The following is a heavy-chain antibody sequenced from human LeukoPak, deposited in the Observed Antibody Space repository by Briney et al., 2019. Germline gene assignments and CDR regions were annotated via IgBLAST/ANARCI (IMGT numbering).Heavy chain of an antibody. Sequence: GGSLRLSCAASGFTFSSYWMSWVRQAPGKGLEWVANIEQDGSEKYYVDSVKGRFTISRDNAKNSLYLQMNSLRAEDTAVYYCAREAMVASVAAAGTKANYYYMDVWGKGTTVTVSS. CDR2: IEQDGSEK. CDR3: AREAMVASVAAAGTKANYYYMDV. J-gene: IGHJ6*03. D-gene: IGHD6-13*01. CDR1: GFTFSSYW. V-gene: IGHV3-7*01.